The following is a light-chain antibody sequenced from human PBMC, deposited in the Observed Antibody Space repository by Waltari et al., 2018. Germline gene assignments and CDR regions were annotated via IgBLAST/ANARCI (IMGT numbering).Light chain of an antibody. V-gene: IGLV2-8*01. CDR3: SSFAGAKELV. CDR2: DVN. Sequence: QSALTQPPSASGSPGQSVTISGTGTSSDVVAYNYVHWYQQHPGNAPKPRIYDVNKRPSGVPDRFSGSKSGNTASLTVSGLQAEDEADYYCSSFAGAKELVFGGGTKLTVL. CDR1: SSDVVAYNY. J-gene: IGLJ2*01.